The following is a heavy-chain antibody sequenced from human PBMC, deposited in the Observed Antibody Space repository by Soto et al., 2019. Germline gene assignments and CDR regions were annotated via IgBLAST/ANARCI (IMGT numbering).Heavy chain of an antibody. J-gene: IGHJ5*02. V-gene: IGHV4-59*01. CDR1: GGSINSYY. CDR3: ASAGSTGREFDP. CDR2: IYYSGST. D-gene: IGHD1-1*01. Sequence: SETLSLTCTVSGGSINSYYWTWIRQPPGEGLEWIGYIYYSGSTNYNPSLKSRITISVDTSKNQFSLKLNSVTPADTAVYYCASAGSTGREFDPWGQGALVTVS.